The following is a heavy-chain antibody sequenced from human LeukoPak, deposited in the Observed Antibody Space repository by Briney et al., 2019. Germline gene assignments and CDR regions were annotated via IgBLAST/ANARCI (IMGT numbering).Heavy chain of an antibody. CDR2: INPKSGGT. D-gene: IGHD2-2*01. CDR3: ARHTSTHLDS. V-gene: IGHV1-2*02. Sequence: ASVKVSCKASGYPFTGHHMHWVRQAPGQGLEWMGWINPKSGGTNYAQKFQGRVTMTRDTSISTGYMELSRLTSDDTAVYFCARHTSTHLDSWGQGTLVTVSS. CDR1: GYPFTGHH. J-gene: IGHJ4*02.